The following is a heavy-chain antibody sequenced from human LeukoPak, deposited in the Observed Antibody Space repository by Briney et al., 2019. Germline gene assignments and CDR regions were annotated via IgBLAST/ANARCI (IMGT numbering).Heavy chain of an antibody. CDR3: ARGLAYYYDSSGYYSWYYYYYYMDV. J-gene: IGHJ6*03. CDR1: GYTFTSYD. Sequence: ASVKVSCKASGYTFTSYDINWVRQATGQGLEWMGWMNPNSGNTDYAQKFQGRVTITSNTSISTAYMELSSLRSEDTAVYYCARGLAYYYDSSGYYSWYYYYYYMDVWGKGTTVTVSS. D-gene: IGHD3-22*01. CDR2: MNPNSGNT. V-gene: IGHV1-8*03.